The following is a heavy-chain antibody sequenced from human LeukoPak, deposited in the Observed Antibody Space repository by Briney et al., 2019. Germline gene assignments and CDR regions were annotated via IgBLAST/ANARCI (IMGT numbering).Heavy chain of an antibody. CDR3: AKDRGSSGWYFFDY. D-gene: IGHD6-19*01. CDR1: GFTFSRYS. J-gene: IGHJ4*02. V-gene: IGHV3-23*01. CDR2: ISGSGGST. Sequence: GSLRLSCAASGFTFSRYSMNWVRQAPGKGLEWVSAISGSGGSTYYADSVKGRFTISRDNSKNTLYLQMNSLRAGDTAVYYCAKDRGSSGWYFFDYWGQGTLVTVSS.